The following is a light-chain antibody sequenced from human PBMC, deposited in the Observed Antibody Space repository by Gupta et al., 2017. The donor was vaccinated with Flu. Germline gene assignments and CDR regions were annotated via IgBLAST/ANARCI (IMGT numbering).Light chain of an antibody. CDR3: QHYTSYSAT. Sequence: DIQMAQSPSTMSASVGDRVTITCRASQSISSYLAWYQQKPGNAPKLLSFKASALESGVPSRFSGSGSGTEFTLTISSLQPDDFATYYCQHYTSYSATFGQGTKVEIK. CDR2: KAS. CDR1: QSISSY. V-gene: IGKV1-5*03. J-gene: IGKJ1*01.